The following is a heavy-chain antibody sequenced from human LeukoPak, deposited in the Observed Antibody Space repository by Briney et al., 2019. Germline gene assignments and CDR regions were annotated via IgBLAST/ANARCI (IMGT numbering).Heavy chain of an antibody. D-gene: IGHD5-18*01. CDR3: ARVEGGYSYGYGFRY. J-gene: IGHJ4*02. CDR1: GFTFSSYS. V-gene: IGHV3-21*01. Sequence: PGGSQSLFCAASGFTFSSYSMNWVRQAPGKGLEWVSSISSSSSYIYYADSVKGRFTISRDNAKNSLYLQMNSLRAEDTAVYYCARVEGGYSYGYGFRYWGQGTLVTVSS. CDR2: ISSSSSYI.